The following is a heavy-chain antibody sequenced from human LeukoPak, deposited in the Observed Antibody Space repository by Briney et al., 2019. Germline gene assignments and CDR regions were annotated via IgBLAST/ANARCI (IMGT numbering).Heavy chain of an antibody. CDR3: ARDRDSGDYTAAPGDY. D-gene: IGHD4-17*01. CDR1: GGSFSSSSYY. CDR2: IYYSGST. V-gene: IGHV4-39*02. J-gene: IGHJ4*02. Sequence: SETLSLTCTVSGGSFSSSSYYWGWIRQPPGTGLEWIGSIYYSGSTYYNPSLKSRVTVSVDTSKIQFSLNLNSVTAADTAVYYCARDRDSGDYTAAPGDYWGQGTLVTVSS.